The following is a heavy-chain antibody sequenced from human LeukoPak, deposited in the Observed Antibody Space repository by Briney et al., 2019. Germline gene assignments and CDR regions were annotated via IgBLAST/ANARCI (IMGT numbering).Heavy chain of an antibody. J-gene: IGHJ4*02. CDR1: GFTFSSYS. Sequence: GGPLRLSCAASGFTFSSYSMNWVRQAPGKGLEWVSSISSSSSYIYYADSVKGRFTISRDNAKNSLYLQMNSLRAEDTAVYCCAREGYYYDSSGYSPLGYWGQGTLVTVSS. D-gene: IGHD3-22*01. CDR2: ISSSSSYI. V-gene: IGHV3-21*01. CDR3: AREGYYYDSSGYSPLGY.